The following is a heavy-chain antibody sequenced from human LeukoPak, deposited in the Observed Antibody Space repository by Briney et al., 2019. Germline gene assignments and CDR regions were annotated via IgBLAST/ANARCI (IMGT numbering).Heavy chain of an antibody. Sequence: SETLSLTCTVSGGSISSYYWSWIRQPAGKGLEWIGRIYTSGSTNYNPSLKSRVTISVDTSKNQFSLKLSSVTAADTAVYYCASWHYDILTGYYMGDYWGQGTLVTVSS. CDR2: IYTSGST. J-gene: IGHJ4*02. CDR1: GGSISSYY. CDR3: ASWHYDILTGYYMGDY. V-gene: IGHV4-4*07. D-gene: IGHD3-9*01.